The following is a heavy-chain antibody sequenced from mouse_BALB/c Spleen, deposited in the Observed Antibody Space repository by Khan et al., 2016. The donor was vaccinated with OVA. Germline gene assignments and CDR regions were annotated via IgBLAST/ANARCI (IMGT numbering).Heavy chain of an antibody. V-gene: IGHV3-6*02. D-gene: IGHD1-1*01. Sequence: EVQLQESGPGLVKPSQSLSLTCSVTGYSITSGYYWNWIRQFPGNKLEWMGFIRYDGNNNYSPSLKNRISITRDTSKNQFFLRLKSVTTEDTATYYCARDDVGSSWYFDVWSAGTTVTVSS. CDR3: ARDDVGSSWYFDV. CDR2: IRYDGNN. J-gene: IGHJ1*01. CDR1: GYSITSGYY.